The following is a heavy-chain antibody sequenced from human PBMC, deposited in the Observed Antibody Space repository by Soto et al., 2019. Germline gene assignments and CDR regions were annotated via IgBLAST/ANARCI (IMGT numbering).Heavy chain of an antibody. CDR2: ITSNSGRT. CDR3: APTFYDIFTGWTV. D-gene: IGHD3-9*01. V-gene: IGHV3-23*01. Sequence: GGSLRLSCAASGFTFSIYAMSWVRQAPGKGLEWVSAITSNSGRTYYADSVKGRFTISRDNSKNTLHLHMNSLRAEDTAVYYCAPTFYDIFTGWTVWGQGTLVTVSS. J-gene: IGHJ4*02. CDR1: GFTFSIYA.